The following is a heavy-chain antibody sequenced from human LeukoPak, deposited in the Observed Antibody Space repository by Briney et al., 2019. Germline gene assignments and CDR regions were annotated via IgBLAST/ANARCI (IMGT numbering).Heavy chain of an antibody. CDR1: GGPFSSYA. V-gene: IGHV1-69*13. D-gene: IGHD4-11*01. CDR2: IIPIFDTA. CDR3: AKSLSVDYPNWFDP. Sequence: SVKVSCKASGGPFSSYAISWVRLAPGQGLEWMGGIIPIFDTANYAQKFQGRVTITADESTSTAYMELSSIRSEDTAVYCCAKSLSVDYPNWFDPWGQGTLVTVSS. J-gene: IGHJ5*02.